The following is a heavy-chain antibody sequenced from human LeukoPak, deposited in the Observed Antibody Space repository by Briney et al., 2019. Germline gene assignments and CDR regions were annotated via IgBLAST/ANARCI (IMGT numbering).Heavy chain of an antibody. CDR3: ARDGLLGYCSGGSCYSDY. Sequence: GGSLRLSCAASGFTFSSYSMNWVRQAPGKGLDWVSSISSSSSYIYYADSVKGRFTISRDNAKNSLYLQMNSLRAEDTAVYYCARDGLLGYCSGGSCYSDYWGQRTLVTVSS. J-gene: IGHJ4*02. V-gene: IGHV3-21*01. CDR1: GFTFSSYS. CDR2: ISSSSSYI. D-gene: IGHD2-15*01.